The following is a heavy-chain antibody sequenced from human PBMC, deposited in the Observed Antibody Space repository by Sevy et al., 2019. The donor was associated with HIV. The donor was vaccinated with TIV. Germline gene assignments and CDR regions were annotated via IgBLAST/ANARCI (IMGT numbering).Heavy chain of an antibody. Sequence: GGSLRLSCAASGFTVSNYAMNWVRQAPGKGLEWVSAISCRGDDTYYADSVKGRFTISRDKSKNTLYLQMNSLRAEDTAVYYCAKDIVVVVGEAFDIWGQGTMVTVSS. CDR1: GFTVSNYA. CDR3: AKDIVVVVGEAFDI. CDR2: ISCRGDDT. J-gene: IGHJ3*02. V-gene: IGHV3-23*01. D-gene: IGHD2-15*01.